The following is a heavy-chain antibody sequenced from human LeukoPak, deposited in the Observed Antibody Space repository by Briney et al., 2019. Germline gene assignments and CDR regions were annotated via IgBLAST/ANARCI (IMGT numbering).Heavy chain of an antibody. CDR1: GFTCSDYY. V-gene: IGHV3-11*04. CDR3: ARDRPQGLAFDI. CDR2: ISSSGSTI. Sequence: GGSLRLSCAASGFTCSDYYMSWIRQAPGKGLEWVSYISSSGSTIYYADSVKGRFTISRDNAKNSLYLQMNSLRVEDTAVYYCARDRPQGLAFDIWGQGTMVTVSS. J-gene: IGHJ3*02.